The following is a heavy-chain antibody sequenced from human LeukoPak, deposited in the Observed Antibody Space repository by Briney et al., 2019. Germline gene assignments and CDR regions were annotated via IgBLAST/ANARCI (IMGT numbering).Heavy chain of an antibody. CDR1: GFTFSSYA. D-gene: IGHD3-22*01. CDR3: AKVMTYYYDTSGLRGAFDI. J-gene: IGHJ3*02. CDR2: ISGSGGST. Sequence: GGSLRLSCAASGFTFSSYAMSWVRQAPGKGLEWVSAISGSGGSTYYVDSVKGRFTISRDNSKNTLYLRMSSLRAEDTAVYYCAKVMTYYYDTSGLRGAFDIWGQGTMVTVSS. V-gene: IGHV3-23*01.